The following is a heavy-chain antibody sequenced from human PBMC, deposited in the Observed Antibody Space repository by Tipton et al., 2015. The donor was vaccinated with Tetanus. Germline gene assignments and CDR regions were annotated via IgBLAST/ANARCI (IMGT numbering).Heavy chain of an antibody. J-gene: IGHJ6*02. CDR2: INHSGST. D-gene: IGHD3-22*01. CDR1: GGSFSGYY. CDR3: ARGYYYDSSGYYYGMDV. Sequence: LRLSCAVYGGSFSGYYWSWIRQPPGKGLEWIGEINHSGSTNYNPSLKSRVTISVDTSKNQFSLKLSSVTAADTAVYYCARGYYYDSSGYYYGMDVWGQGTTVTVSS. V-gene: IGHV4-34*01.